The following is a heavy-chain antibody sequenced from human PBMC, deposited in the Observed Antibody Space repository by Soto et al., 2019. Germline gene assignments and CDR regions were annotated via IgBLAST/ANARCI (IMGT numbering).Heavy chain of an antibody. D-gene: IGHD5-18*01. V-gene: IGHV3-30*18. CDR1: GFTFSSYG. Sequence: QVQLVESGGGVVQPGRSLRLSCAASGFTFSSYGMHWVRQAPGKGLEWVAVISYDGSNKYYADSVKGRFTISRDNSKNTLYLQINSLRAEDTAVYYCAKVSDGYTYDPYYYHAMDVWGQGTTVTVSS. CDR3: AKVSDGYTYDPYYYHAMDV. CDR2: ISYDGSNK. J-gene: IGHJ6*02.